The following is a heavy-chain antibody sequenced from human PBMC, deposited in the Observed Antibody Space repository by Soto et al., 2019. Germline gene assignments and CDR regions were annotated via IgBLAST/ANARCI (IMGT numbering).Heavy chain of an antibody. D-gene: IGHD2-21*01. V-gene: IGHV4-34*01. CDR2: INHSGST. CDR1: GGSFSGYS. CDR3: VRDGRTDKYVAMDV. Sequence: PSETLSLTCAVYGGSFSGYSWTWIRQPPGTGLEWIGEINHSGSTNYNPSLKSRVTISVDTSKSQFSLKLTSVTAADTAVYYCVRDGRTDKYVAMDVWGQGTTVTVSS. J-gene: IGHJ6*02.